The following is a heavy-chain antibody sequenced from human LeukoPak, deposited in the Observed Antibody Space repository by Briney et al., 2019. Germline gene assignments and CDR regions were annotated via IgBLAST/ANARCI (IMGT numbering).Heavy chain of an antibody. CDR2: LYHSGST. J-gene: IGHJ2*01. D-gene: IGHD3-10*01. CDR3: ATYYYGSGSYYNDWYFDL. Sequence: SETLSLTCTFSGYSISSGYYWGWIRQPPGKGLEWIGSLYHSGSTYYNPSLKSRVTISVDTSKNQFSLKLSSVTAADTAVYYCATYYYGSGSYYNDWYFDLWGRGTLVTVSS. CDR1: GYSISSGYY. V-gene: IGHV4-38-2*02.